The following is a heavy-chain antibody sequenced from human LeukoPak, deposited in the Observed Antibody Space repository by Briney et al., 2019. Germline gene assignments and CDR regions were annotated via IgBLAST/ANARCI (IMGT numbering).Heavy chain of an antibody. CDR1: GDSISSGDYL. V-gene: IGHV4-30-4*01. Sequence: SETLSLTCTVSGDSISSGDYLWNWIRQPPGKGLEWIGYIHYSGNNYYNPSLKSRVTISVDTSKNQFSLKLSSVTAADTAAYYCASGYSYGYVNYWGQGTLVTVSS. CDR2: IHYSGNN. D-gene: IGHD5-18*01. CDR3: ASGYSYGYVNY. J-gene: IGHJ4*02.